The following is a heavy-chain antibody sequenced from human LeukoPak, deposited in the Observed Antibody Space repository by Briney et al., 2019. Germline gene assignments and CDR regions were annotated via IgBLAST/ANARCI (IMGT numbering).Heavy chain of an antibody. D-gene: IGHD5-24*01. CDR3: ARTLSLDGYNHFDF. J-gene: IGHJ4*02. V-gene: IGHV1-2*02. CDR1: GYTFTGYY. CDR2: INPNSGGT. Sequence: ASVKVSCKASGYTFTGYYMHWVRQAPGQGLEGMGWINPNSGGTNYAQKFQGRVTMTRDTSISTAYMELSRLRSDDTAVYYCARTLSLDGYNHFDFWGQGTLVTVSS.